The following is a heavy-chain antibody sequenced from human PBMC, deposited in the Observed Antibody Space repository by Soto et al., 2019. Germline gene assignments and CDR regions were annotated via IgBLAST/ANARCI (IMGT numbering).Heavy chain of an antibody. CDR2: FDPKDGET. Sequence: ASVKVSCKVSGYTLTELSMHWVRQAPGKGLEWMGGFDPKDGETIYAQKFQGRVTMTEDTSTDTAYMELSSLRSEDTAVYYCATLAYDYIWGSYRSGLNDSFDIWGQGTMVTVSS. CDR1: GYTLTELS. D-gene: IGHD3-16*02. V-gene: IGHV1-24*01. CDR3: ATLAYDYIWGSYRSGLNDSFDI. J-gene: IGHJ3*02.